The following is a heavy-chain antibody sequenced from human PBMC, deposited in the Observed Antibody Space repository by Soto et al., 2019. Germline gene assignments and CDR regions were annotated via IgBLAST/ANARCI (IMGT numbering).Heavy chain of an antibody. V-gene: IGHV4-59*01. Sequence: PSETLSLTCTVSGGSITSYNRNWLRQPPGKALEWIGYVYNSASTNFNASLKSRVTISLDTSENQFSLKLTSVTAADTAVYYCARDKGWFGAYGMDVWGQGTTVTVSS. CDR3: ARDKGWFGAYGMDV. J-gene: IGHJ6*02. CDR1: GGSITSYN. D-gene: IGHD3-10*01. CDR2: VYNSAST.